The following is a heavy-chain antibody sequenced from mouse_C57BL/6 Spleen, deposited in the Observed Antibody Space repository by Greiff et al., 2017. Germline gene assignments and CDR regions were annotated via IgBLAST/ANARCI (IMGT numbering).Heavy chain of an antibody. CDR3: TRRGYYYGSSRGDY. V-gene: IGHV1-15*01. D-gene: IGHD1-1*01. Sequence: QSGAELVRPGASVTLSCKASGYTFTDYEMHWVKQTPVHGLEWIGAIDPETGGTAYNQKFKGKAILTADKSSSTAYMELRSLTSEDSAVYYCTRRGYYYGSSRGDYWGQGTTLTVSS. CDR2: IDPETGGT. CDR1: GYTFTDYE. J-gene: IGHJ2*01.